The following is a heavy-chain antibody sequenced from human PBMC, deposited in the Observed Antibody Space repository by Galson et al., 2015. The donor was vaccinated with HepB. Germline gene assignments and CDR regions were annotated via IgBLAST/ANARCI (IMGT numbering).Heavy chain of an antibody. J-gene: IGHJ4*02. D-gene: IGHD3-22*01. V-gene: IGHV1-18*01. CDR2: ISAYNGNT. Sequence: CKASGYTFTSYGISWVRQAPGQGLEWMGWISAYNGNTNYAQKLQGRVTMTTDTSTSTAYMELRSLRSDDTAVYYCARLAYDSSGYYLFDYWGQGTLVTVSS. CDR3: ARLAYDSSGYYLFDY. CDR1: GYTFTSYG.